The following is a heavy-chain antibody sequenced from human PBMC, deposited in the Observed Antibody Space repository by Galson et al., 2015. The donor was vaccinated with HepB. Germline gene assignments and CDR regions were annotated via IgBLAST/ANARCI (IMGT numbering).Heavy chain of an antibody. CDR3: ARRCSSTSCYEDAFDI. D-gene: IGHD2-2*01. CDR1: GGTFSRYT. J-gene: IGHJ3*02. CDR2: ITPIFGTA. Sequence: SVKVSCKASGGTFSRYTISWVRQAPGQGLEWMGGITPIFGTANYAQKFQGRVTITADESTSTAYMELSSLKASDTAMYYCARRCSSTSCYEDAFDIWGQGTMVTVSS. V-gene: IGHV1-69*13.